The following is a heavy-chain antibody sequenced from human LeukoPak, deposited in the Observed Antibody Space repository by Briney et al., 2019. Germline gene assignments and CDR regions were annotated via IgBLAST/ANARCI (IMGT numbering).Heavy chain of an antibody. V-gene: IGHV3-53*01. CDR1: GFTFDSNY. J-gene: IGHJ4*02. Sequence: GGSLRLSCAASGFTFDSNYLSWVRQAPGEGLEWVSTIYTGGNTYYAASVKGRFTISRDFSKNTVFLHMNSLRAEDTAMYYCARGDDSGYYDYFDYWGQGALVTVSS. CDR3: ARGDDSGYYDYFDY. D-gene: IGHD3-22*01. CDR2: IYTGGNT.